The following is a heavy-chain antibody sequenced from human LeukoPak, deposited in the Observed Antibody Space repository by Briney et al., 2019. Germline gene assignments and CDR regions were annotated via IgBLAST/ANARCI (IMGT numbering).Heavy chain of an antibody. J-gene: IGHJ4*02. CDR2: IYSGGTT. D-gene: IGHD2-15*01. Sequence: GSLRLSCAASGFTVSNNYTSWVRQAPGKGLEWVSIIYSGGTTYYADSVKGRFTISRDNSKNTLYLQMNSLRAEDTAVYYCARDAYCSGGSCYSHYFDSWGQGTLVTVSS. CDR3: ARDAYCSGGSCYSHYFDS. CDR1: GFTVSNNY. V-gene: IGHV3-66*01.